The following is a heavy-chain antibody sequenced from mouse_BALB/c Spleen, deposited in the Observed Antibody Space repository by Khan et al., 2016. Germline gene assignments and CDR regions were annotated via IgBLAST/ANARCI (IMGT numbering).Heavy chain of an antibody. V-gene: IGHV1-80*01. Sequence: VELVESGAELVRPGSSVKISCRASGYAFSGYWLNWVKQRPGQGLEWIGQIYPGHGDTTYNGNFRGRVTLTADTSSSTAYMQFSSLTSEDSAVYFCARWGLGWDGYYEVWGAGTTVTVSS. CDR2: IYPGHGDT. CDR3: ARWGLGWDGYYEV. CDR1: GYAFSGYW. J-gene: IGHJ1*01. D-gene: IGHD4-1*01.